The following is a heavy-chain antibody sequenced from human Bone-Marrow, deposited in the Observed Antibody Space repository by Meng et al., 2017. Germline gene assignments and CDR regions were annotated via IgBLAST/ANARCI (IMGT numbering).Heavy chain of an antibody. J-gene: IGHJ4*02. CDR1: GFTFSNSD. V-gene: IGHV3-35*01. CDR3: AKDFGRAPTGILGY. CDR2: VSWNGSRT. D-gene: IGHD3/OR15-3a*01. Sequence: LSLTCAASGFTFSNSDMNWVRQAPGKGLEWVSGVSWNGSRTHHADSVKGRFTISRDNSKNTLYLQMNSLRAEDTAVYYCAKDFGRAPTGILGYWGQGTLVTVSS.